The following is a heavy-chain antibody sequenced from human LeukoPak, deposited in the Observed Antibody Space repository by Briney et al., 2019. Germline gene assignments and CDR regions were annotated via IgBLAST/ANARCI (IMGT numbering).Heavy chain of an antibody. Sequence: PSGTLSLTCAVSGGAISSSNWWSWVRQPPGKGLEWIGEIYHSGSTNYNPSLKSRVTISVDKSKNQFSLKLSSVTAADTAVYYCARERGVVVAAPLPHDAFHIWGQGTMVTVSS. CDR2: IYHSGST. CDR3: ARERGVVVAAPLPHDAFHI. D-gene: IGHD2-15*01. V-gene: IGHV4-4*02. J-gene: IGHJ3*02. CDR1: GGAISSSNW.